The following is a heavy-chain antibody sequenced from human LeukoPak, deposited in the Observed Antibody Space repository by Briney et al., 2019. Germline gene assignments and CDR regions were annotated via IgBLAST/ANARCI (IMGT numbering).Heavy chain of an antibody. CDR3: ARWPRERNRITVTNYYYYMDV. V-gene: IGHV4-34*01. CDR2: IDHSGST. D-gene: IGHD4-11*01. J-gene: IGHJ6*03. CDR1: GGYFSGYY. Sequence: SETLSLTCAVYGGYFSGYYWSWIRQPPGKGLEWIGEIDHSGSTNYNPSLKSRVTISVDTSKNQFSLKLSSVTAADTAVYYCARWPRERNRITVTNYYYYMDVWGRGTTVTVSS.